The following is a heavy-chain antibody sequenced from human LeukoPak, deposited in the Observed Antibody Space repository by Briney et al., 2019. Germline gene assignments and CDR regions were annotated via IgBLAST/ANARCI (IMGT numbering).Heavy chain of an antibody. V-gene: IGHV3-30*02. CDR3: AKDRQTITIFGVVNTPRANFDY. CDR2: IRYDGSNK. CDR1: GLALSEYG. J-gene: IGHJ4*02. D-gene: IGHD3-3*01. Sequence: PGGSLRLSCVASGLALSEYGMHWVRQAPGKGLEWVAFIRYDGSNKNYADSVKGRFTISRDNFMSTVYLQMNSLRAEDTAVYYCAKDRQTITIFGVVNTPRANFDYWGQGTLVTVSS.